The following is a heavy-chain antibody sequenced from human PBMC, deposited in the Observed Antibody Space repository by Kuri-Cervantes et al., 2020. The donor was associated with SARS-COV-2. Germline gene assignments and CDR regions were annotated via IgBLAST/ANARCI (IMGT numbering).Heavy chain of an antibody. V-gene: IGHV3-20*04. CDR1: GFTFDDYG. Sequence: GESLKISCAASGFTFDDYGMSWVRQAPGKGLEWVSGINWNGGSTGYADSVKGRFTISGDNAKNSLYLQMNSLRAEDTALYYCARDLSDSSTPPHDPWGQGTLVTVSS. CDR2: INWNGGST. J-gene: IGHJ5*02. CDR3: ARDLSDSSTPPHDP. D-gene: IGHD2-2*01.